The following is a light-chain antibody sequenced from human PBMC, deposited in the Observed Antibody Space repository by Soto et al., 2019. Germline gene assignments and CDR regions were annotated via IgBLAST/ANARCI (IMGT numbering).Light chain of an antibody. Sequence: QSALTQPASVSGSPGQSITISCTGTSGDIGAYKYVSWYQQHPDKAPKVMIYDVSNRPSGVSNRFSGSKSGNTASLTISGLQAEDEADYYCSSYTSSNADVFGTGTKLTVL. V-gene: IGLV2-14*03. CDR3: SSYTSSNADV. J-gene: IGLJ1*01. CDR1: SGDIGAYKY. CDR2: DVS.